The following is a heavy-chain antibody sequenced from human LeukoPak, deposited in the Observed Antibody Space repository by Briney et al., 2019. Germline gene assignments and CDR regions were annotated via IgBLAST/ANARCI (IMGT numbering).Heavy chain of an antibody. J-gene: IGHJ4*02. CDR1: GGTFNTYT. D-gene: IGHD1-1*01. V-gene: IGHV1-69*05. Sequence: ASVKVSCKASGGTFNTYTITWVRQAPGQGLEWMGGIIPIFGTANYAQKFQGRVTITTDESTSTAYMELSSLRSDDTAVYYCARGPELERFDYWGQGTLVTVSS. CDR3: ARGPELERFDY. CDR2: IIPIFGTA.